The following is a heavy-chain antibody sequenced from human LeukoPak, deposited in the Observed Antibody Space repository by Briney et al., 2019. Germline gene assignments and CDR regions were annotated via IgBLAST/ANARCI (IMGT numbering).Heavy chain of an antibody. J-gene: IGHJ5*02. CDR2: INPNSGGT. CDR1: AYTFTGYY. D-gene: IGHD3-10*01. CDR3: ARDHTDLLLWFGELLGWFDP. Sequence: ASVKVSCKASAYTFTGYYMHWVRQAPGQGLEWMGWINPNSGGTNYAQKFQGRVTMTRDTSISTAYMELSRLRSDDTAVYYCARDHTDLLLWFGELLGWFDPWGQGTLVTVSS. V-gene: IGHV1-2*02.